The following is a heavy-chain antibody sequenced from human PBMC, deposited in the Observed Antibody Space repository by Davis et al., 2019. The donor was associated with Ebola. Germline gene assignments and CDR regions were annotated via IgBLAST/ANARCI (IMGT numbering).Heavy chain of an antibody. J-gene: IGHJ5*02. CDR3: ARHTIAAPNWFDR. V-gene: IGHV5-51*01. D-gene: IGHD6-6*01. Sequence: PGGSLRLSCQASEYDFTNHWIGWVRQVLGKGLEWMGIIFPGDSDSKYSPSFQGRVTISADKSIKTAYLQWNSLETSDTAIYYCARHTIAAPNWFDRWGQGTLVTVSS. CDR1: EYDFTNHW. CDR2: IFPGDSDS.